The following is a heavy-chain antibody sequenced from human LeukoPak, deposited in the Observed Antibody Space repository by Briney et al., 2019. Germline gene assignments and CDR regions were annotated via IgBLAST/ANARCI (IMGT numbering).Heavy chain of an antibody. CDR1: GYTFTGYY. CDR2: INPNSGGT. CDR3: ARVNLRQQLVLGY. D-gene: IGHD6-13*01. V-gene: IGHV1-2*02. J-gene: IGHJ4*02. Sequence: GASVKVSCKASGYTFTGYYMHWVRQAPGQGLEWMGWINPNSGGTNYAQKFQGRGTMTRDTSISTAYMELSRLRSDDTAVYYCARVNLRQQLVLGYWGQGTLVTVSS.